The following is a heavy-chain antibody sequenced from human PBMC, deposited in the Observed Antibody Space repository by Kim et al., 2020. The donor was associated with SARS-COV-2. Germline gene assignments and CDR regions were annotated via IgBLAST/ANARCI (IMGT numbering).Heavy chain of an antibody. J-gene: IGHJ5*02. V-gene: IGHV1-3*01. Sequence: ASVKVSCKASGYTFTSYAMHWVRQAPGQRLEWMGWINAGNGNTKYSQKFQGRVTITRDTSASTAYMELSSLRSEDTAVYYCARGADSSGYYYVFGWFDPWGQGTLVTVSS. CDR1: GYTFTSYA. D-gene: IGHD3-22*01. CDR3: ARGADSSGYYYVFGWFDP. CDR2: INAGNGNT.